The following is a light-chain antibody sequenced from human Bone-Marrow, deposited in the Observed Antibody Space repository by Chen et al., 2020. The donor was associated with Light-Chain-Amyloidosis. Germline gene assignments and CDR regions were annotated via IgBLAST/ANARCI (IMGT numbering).Light chain of an antibody. V-gene: IGLV3-21*02. Sequence: SYVLTQPSSVSVAPGQTATIACGGNNIGSTSVHWYQQTPGQAPLLVVYDDSDRTSGIPERLSGANSGNTATLASSRVEAGDEADYYCQVWDRSSARPVFGGGTKLTV. CDR3: QVWDRSSARPV. J-gene: IGLJ3*02. CDR2: DDS. CDR1: NIGSTS.